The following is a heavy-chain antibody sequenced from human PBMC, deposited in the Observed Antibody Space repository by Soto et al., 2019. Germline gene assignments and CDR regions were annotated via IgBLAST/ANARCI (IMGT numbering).Heavy chain of an antibody. CDR3: ARAPYSSGWDFDF. CDR2: IIPILGIA. Sequence: QVQLVQSGAEVKKPGFSVKVSCKASGGTFSSYTISWVRQAPGQGLEWMGRIIPILGIANYAQKFQGRVTITADKSTSTAYMELSSLRSEDTAVYYCARAPYSSGWDFDFWGQGTLVTVSS. V-gene: IGHV1-69*02. J-gene: IGHJ4*02. D-gene: IGHD6-19*01. CDR1: GGTFSSYT.